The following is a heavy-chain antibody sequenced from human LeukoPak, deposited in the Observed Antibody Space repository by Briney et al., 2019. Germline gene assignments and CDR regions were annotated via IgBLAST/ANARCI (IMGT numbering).Heavy chain of an antibody. Sequence: GGSLRLSCAASGFTFSSYALSWVRQAPGKGLEWVSAISGSGGSTYYADSVKGRFTISRDNSKNTLYLQMNSLRAEDTAVYYCARPYSPQGATPELEPFDYWGQGTLVTVSS. CDR3: ARPYSPQGATPELEPFDY. J-gene: IGHJ4*02. CDR1: GFTFSSYA. D-gene: IGHD1-26*01. CDR2: ISGSGGST. V-gene: IGHV3-23*01.